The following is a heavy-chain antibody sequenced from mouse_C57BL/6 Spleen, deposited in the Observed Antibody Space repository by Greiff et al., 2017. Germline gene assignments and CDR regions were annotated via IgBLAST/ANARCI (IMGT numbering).Heavy chain of an antibody. V-gene: IGHV1-80*01. CDR3: ARSDDGYYRFAY. J-gene: IGHJ3*01. Sequence: QVQLQQSGAELVKPGASVKISCKASGYAFSSYWLNWVKQRPGKGLEWIGQIYPGDGDTDYNGKFKGKATLTADESSSTAYMQLSSLTSEDSAVYFCARSDDGYYRFAYWGQGTLVTVSA. D-gene: IGHD2-3*01. CDR2: IYPGDGDT. CDR1: GYAFSSYW.